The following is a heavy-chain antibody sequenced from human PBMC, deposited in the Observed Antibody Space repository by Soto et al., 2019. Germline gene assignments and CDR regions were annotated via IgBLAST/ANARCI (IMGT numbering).Heavy chain of an antibody. CDR2: ISAYNGNT. CDR1: GYTFTSYG. V-gene: IGHV1-18*01. Sequence: DSVKVSCKASGYTFTSYGISWVRQAPGQGLEWMGWISAYNGNTNYAQKLQGRVTMTTDTSTSTAYMELRSLRSDDTAVYYCERLTVNIGITGTRTWFDPLGKGTLVTVSS. CDR3: ERLTVNIGITGTRTWFDP. D-gene: IGHD1-7*01. J-gene: IGHJ5*02.